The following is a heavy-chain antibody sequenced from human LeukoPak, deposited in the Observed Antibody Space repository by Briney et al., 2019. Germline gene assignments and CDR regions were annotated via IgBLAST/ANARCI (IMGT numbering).Heavy chain of an antibody. J-gene: IGHJ5*02. D-gene: IGHD3-10*01. CDR2: IYYSGRT. Sequence: ASETLSLTCTVSGVSISSTSYCWGWIRQPPGKGLEWIGSIYYSGRTYYNPSLKSRLTISVDTPKNQFSLKLSSVTAADTAVYYCAQSLGASTWFGNWCDPWGQGTLVTVSS. CDR3: AQSLGASTWFGNWCDP. V-gene: IGHV4-39*01. CDR1: GVSISSTSYC.